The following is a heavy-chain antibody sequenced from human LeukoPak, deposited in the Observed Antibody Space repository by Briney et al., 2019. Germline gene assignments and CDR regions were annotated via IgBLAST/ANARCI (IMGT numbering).Heavy chain of an antibody. J-gene: IGHJ4*02. CDR1: GFIFSSHA. CDR2: IDISGGST. D-gene: IGHD1-1*01. V-gene: IGHV3-23*01. Sequence: GGSLRLSCAASGFIFSSHAMCWVRQAPGKGLEWVSSIDISGGSTYCADSVQGRFTISRDNSKNTLYLQMNSLRAEDTALYYCANEVRPNDYWGQGTLVTVSS. CDR3: ANEVRPNDY.